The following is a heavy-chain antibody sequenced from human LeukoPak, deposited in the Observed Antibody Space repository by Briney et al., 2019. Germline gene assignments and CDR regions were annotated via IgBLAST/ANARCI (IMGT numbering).Heavy chain of an antibody. D-gene: IGHD2-15*01. CDR1: GFTFSRYG. Sequence: GRSLRLSCAASGFTFSRYGMHWVRQAPGKGLEWVALIWYDGSKKYYADYVKGRFTISRDNSKNTLYLQLDSLRPEDTAVYYCAKSRLVAVVAAYMDVWGKGTTVTVSS. V-gene: IGHV3-33*06. CDR3: AKSRLVAVVAAYMDV. CDR2: IWYDGSKK. J-gene: IGHJ6*04.